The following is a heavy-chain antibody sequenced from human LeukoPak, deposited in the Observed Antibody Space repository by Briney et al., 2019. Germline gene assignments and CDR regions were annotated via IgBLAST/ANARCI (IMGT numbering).Heavy chain of an antibody. V-gene: IGHV4-30-4*01. CDR3: ARGRSSSWSSFDY. Sequence: SQTLSLTCTVSGGSISSGDYYWSWIRQPPGKGLEWIGYIYNNGRTYYNPSLKSRVTISVDASKNLFSLKVSSVTAADAAVYYCARGRSSSWSSFDYWGQGTLVTVSS. D-gene: IGHD6-13*01. J-gene: IGHJ4*02. CDR1: GGSISSGDYY. CDR2: IYNNGRT.